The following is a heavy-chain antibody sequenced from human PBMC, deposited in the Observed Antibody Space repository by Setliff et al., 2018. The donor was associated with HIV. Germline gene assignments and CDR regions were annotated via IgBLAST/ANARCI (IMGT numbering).Heavy chain of an antibody. CDR2: IWHDGSEK. V-gene: IGHV3-33*01. J-gene: IGHJ4*02. CDR3: ARDKGYYNFWSGLFDY. CDR1: GFSFQYYG. D-gene: IGHD3-3*01. Sequence: GGSLRLSCAASGFSFQYYGMHWVRQAPGKGLEWLAVIWHDGSEKYYADSVKGRFTISRDNSKNTLYLEMKRLRDEDTAVYYCARDKGYYNFWSGLFDYWGQGSLVTVSS.